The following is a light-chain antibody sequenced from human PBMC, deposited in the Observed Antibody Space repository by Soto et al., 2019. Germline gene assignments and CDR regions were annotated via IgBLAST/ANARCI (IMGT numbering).Light chain of an antibody. Sequence: QSVLTQPPSASGTPGQDVTISCSGSSSNIGSNYVYWYQHLPGTAPKLLIYRDNQRPSGVPDRFSGSKSGTSASLAISGLRSEDEADYYCATWADSPHVVFGGGTKLTVL. CDR2: RDN. V-gene: IGLV1-47*01. J-gene: IGLJ2*01. CDR3: ATWADSPHVV. CDR1: SSNIGSNY.